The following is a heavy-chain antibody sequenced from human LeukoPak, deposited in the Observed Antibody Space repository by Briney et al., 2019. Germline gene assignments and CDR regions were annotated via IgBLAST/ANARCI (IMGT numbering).Heavy chain of an antibody. CDR3: ARDRGYCRGTTCYAYYFDS. Sequence: GGSLRLSCAASGFTFSSYAMHWVRQAPGKGLEWVAFIRYDGTNEFYVDSVKGRFTISRDNSKNTLYLQMNSLRAEDTAVYYCARDRGYCRGTTCYAYYFDSWGQGTLVTVSS. J-gene: IGHJ4*02. CDR2: IRYDGTNE. V-gene: IGHV3-30*02. D-gene: IGHD2-2*01. CDR1: GFTFSSYA.